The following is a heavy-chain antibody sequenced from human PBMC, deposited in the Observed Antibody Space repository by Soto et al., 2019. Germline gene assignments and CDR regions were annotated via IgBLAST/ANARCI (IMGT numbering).Heavy chain of an antibody. J-gene: IGHJ4*02. CDR3: ASWRSYSGSYCFDY. D-gene: IGHD1-26*01. CDR2: IVSMYDSV. Sequence: QVQLVQSGAEVKKPGASVKVSCEASGGTFNTYTINWVRQAPGRGLEWVGHIVSMYDSVNYAENFQGRVTITADKSTKTAYMELTSLRSEDTALYFCASWRSYSGSYCFDYCGQGTLVTVSS. CDR1: GGTFNTYT. V-gene: IGHV1-69*06.